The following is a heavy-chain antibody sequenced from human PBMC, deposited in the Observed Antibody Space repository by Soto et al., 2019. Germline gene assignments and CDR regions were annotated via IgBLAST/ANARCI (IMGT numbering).Heavy chain of an antibody. CDR3: TTDSYSTIIIVRFDY. V-gene: IGHV3-15*07. J-gene: IGHJ4*01. CDR2: IKSKTDGGTT. CDR1: GFPCTNAW. D-gene: IGHD3-22*01. Sequence: GGSLRLSCAASGFPCTNAWINWVRQAPGKGLEWVGRIKSKTDGGTTDYAEPVKGRFAISRDDSNNMVYLQMNSLKIEDTAVYYCTTDSYSTIIIVRFDYWGHGTLVTVSS.